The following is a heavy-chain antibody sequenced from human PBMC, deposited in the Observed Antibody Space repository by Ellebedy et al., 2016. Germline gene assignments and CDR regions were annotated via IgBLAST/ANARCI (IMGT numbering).Heavy chain of an antibody. Sequence: GESLKISXAASGFTFSSYTMRWVRQAPGKGLEWVSDISGSGGSTYYADSVKGRFTISRDNSKNTLYLQMNSLRVEDTAVYYCAKGITAAVVEGSLFDPWGQGTPVTVSS. CDR2: ISGSGGST. CDR1: GFTFSSYT. V-gene: IGHV3-23*01. CDR3: AKGITAAVVEGSLFDP. D-gene: IGHD6-13*01. J-gene: IGHJ5*02.